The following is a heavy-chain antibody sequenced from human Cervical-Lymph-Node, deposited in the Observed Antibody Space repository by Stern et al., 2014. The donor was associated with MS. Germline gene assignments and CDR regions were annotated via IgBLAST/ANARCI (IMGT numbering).Heavy chain of an antibody. CDR2: IWYDGSNK. J-gene: IGHJ4*02. V-gene: IGHV3-33*01. Sequence: VQLVESGGGVVQPGRSLRLSCAASGFTFSSYGMHWVRQAPGKGLEWVAVIWYDGSNKYYADSVKGRFTISRDNSKNTLYLQMNSLRAEDTAVYYCARDCSLRYFDYWGQGTLVTVSS. D-gene: IGHD3-9*01. CDR3: ARDCSLRYFDY. CDR1: GFTFSSYG.